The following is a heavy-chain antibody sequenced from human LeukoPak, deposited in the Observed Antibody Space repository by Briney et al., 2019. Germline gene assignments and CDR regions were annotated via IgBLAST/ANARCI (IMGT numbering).Heavy chain of an antibody. Sequence: PSQTLSLTCTVSGGSISSGGYYWSWIRQHPGKGLEWIGYIYYSGGTYYNPSLKSRVTISVDTSKNQFSLKLSSVTAADTAVYYCARVDYYGSGSYSWFDPWGQGTLVTVSS. D-gene: IGHD3-10*01. CDR1: GGSISSGGYY. CDR3: ARVDYYGSGSYSWFDP. CDR2: IYYSGGT. V-gene: IGHV4-31*03. J-gene: IGHJ5*02.